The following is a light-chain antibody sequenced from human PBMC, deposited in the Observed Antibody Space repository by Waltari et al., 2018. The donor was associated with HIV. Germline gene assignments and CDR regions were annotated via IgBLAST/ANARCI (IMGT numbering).Light chain of an antibody. J-gene: IGKJ1*01. CDR1: QSVSSN. CDR2: DAS. Sequence: EIVMTQSPATLSVSPGERATLSCRASQSVSSNLAWYQHKPGQAPRLLIYDASTRATGIPARFRGSGSGTEFTLTISSLQSEDFAVYYCQQYNSWPGTFGQGTKVEIK. V-gene: IGKV3-15*01. CDR3: QQYNSWPGT.